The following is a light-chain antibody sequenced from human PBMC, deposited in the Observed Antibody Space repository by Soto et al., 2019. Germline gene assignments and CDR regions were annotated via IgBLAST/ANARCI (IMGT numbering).Light chain of an antibody. CDR2: GAS. J-gene: IGKJ1*01. CDR1: QSVSSSY. CDR3: QQYGSSPWT. Sequence: EIVLTQSPGTLSLSPGERATLSCRASQSVSSSYLAWYQQKPGQAPRLLIYGASSRATGIPDRFSGSGSGTDFTLTVSRVEPEDFTVYYCQQYGSSPWTFGQGPKVEIK. V-gene: IGKV3-20*01.